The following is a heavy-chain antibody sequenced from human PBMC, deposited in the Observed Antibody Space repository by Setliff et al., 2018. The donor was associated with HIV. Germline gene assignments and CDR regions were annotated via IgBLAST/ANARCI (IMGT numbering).Heavy chain of an antibody. D-gene: IGHD5-18*01. J-gene: IGHJ4*02. CDR1: GGSVNSATYY. Sequence: TSETLSLTCTASGGSVNSATYYWSWIRQHPGKGLEWIGYIDYSGRAFYNPSLKSRITISVDTSKNQYSLRMKAGTAADTSMYYCAREGKTSMVTKYDYWGQGTVVTVSS. CDR3: AREGKTSMVTKYDY. V-gene: IGHV4-31*03. CDR2: IDYSGRA.